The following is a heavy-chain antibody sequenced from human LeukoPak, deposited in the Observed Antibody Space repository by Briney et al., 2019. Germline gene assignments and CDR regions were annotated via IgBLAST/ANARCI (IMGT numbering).Heavy chain of an antibody. D-gene: IGHD3-9*01. CDR3: AKDVSYGYDILTGYYLDY. J-gene: IGHJ4*02. CDR1: GFTFSSYG. Sequence: PGGSLRLSCAASGFTFSSYGMTWVRQPPGKGLEWVSAISGSGGSTYYADSVKGRFTISRDNSKNTLYMQMNSLRAEDTVVYYCAKDVSYGYDILTGYYLDYWGQGTLVTVSS. CDR2: ISGSGGST. V-gene: IGHV3-23*01.